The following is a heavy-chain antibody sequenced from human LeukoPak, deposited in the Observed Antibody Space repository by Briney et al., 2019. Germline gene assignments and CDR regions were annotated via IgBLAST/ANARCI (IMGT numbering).Heavy chain of an antibody. D-gene: IGHD3-10*01. V-gene: IGHV3-23*01. J-gene: IGHJ6*02. Sequence: QPGGSLRLSCVVSGFTFKTHDMTGVRQAPGKGLEWASTISGSGDTTYYADSVKGRFTISRDNSKNTLFLQMNSLRAQDTAIYYCAKASYYLGYYYGMDVWGQGTTVTVSS. CDR1: GFTFKTHD. CDR3: AKASYYLGYYYGMDV. CDR2: ISGSGDTT.